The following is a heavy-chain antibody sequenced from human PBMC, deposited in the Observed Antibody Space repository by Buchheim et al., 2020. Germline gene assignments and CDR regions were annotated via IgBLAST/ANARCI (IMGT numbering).Heavy chain of an antibody. Sequence: QVLYVQSGAEVKQPGASVKVSCKASGYTFTTYAMHWVRQAPGQRLEWMGWINTANGNTQYSQKLQDRLTFSRDTSASTAYMKLSSLTSEDTAVYYCARMRADTVSYYFDYWGQGTL. V-gene: IGHV1-3*04. J-gene: IGHJ4*02. CDR2: INTANGNT. D-gene: IGHD5/OR15-5a*01. CDR1: GYTFTTYA. CDR3: ARMRADTVSYYFDY.